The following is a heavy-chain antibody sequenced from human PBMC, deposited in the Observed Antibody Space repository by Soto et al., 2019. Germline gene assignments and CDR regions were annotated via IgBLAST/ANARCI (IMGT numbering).Heavy chain of an antibody. CDR2: IYYTGSN. J-gene: IGHJ4*02. CDR3: ARHSSGWYLDR. CDR1: GGSISGSY. V-gene: IGHV4-59*08. Sequence: QVQLQESGPGLVKPSETLSLTCTISGGSISGSYWTWVRQSPRKGLQWIGYIYYTGSNNYNYNPSLNSRVTMSVDTSKNQFSLKLSSVTAADTAIYYCARHSSGWYLDRWGQGTLVTVSS. D-gene: IGHD6-19*01.